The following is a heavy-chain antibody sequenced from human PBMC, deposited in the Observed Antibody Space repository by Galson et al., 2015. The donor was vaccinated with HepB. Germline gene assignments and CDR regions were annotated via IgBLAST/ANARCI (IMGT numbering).Heavy chain of an antibody. J-gene: IGHJ4*02. Sequence: SLRLSCAASGFPFRDYAMSWVRQAPGKGLEWVAGINDGGISTFYADLAKGRFTISRDNFKNMVFLQMNSLRAEDTAKYYCAKDPAIFGVVTHFDSWGQGTLVAVSS. D-gene: IGHD3-3*02. CDR3: AKDPAIFGVVTHFDS. V-gene: IGHV3-23*01. CDR2: INDGGIST. CDR1: GFPFRDYA.